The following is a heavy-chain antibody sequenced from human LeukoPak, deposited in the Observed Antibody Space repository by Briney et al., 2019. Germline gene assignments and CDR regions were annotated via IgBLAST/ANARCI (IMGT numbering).Heavy chain of an antibody. J-gene: IGHJ5*02. CDR1: GFTFSSYG. V-gene: IGHV3-33*06. CDR2: IWYDGSNI. CDR3: AKDDLDP. Sequence: GGSLRLSCAASGFTFSSYGMHWVRQAPGKGLEWVAVIWYDGSNIYYADSVKGRFTISRDNSKNTLYLQMNSLRAEDTAVYYCAKDDLDPWGQGTLVTVSS.